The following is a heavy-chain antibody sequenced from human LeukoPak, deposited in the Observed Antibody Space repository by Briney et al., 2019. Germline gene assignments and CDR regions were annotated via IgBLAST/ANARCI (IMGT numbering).Heavy chain of an antibody. CDR2: IHYSGNT. CDR1: GDSIRRNY. CDR3: AAYRSGTHYNSYYFDD. Sequence: SETLSLTCSISGDSIRRNYWSWIRQPPGKGLEWIGYIHYSGNTNYNPSLKSRVSISVDTSKNQFSLKLTSVTAADTAVYYCAAYRSGTHYNSYYFDDWGQGTLVTVSP. J-gene: IGHJ4*02. D-gene: IGHD3-10*01. V-gene: IGHV4-59*08.